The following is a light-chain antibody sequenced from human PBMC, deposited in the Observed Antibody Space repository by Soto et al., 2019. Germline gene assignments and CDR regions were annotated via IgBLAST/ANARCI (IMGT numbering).Light chain of an antibody. V-gene: IGLV1-47*01. Sequence: QSALTQPASVSGSPGQSITISCTGTNSDIGAYNYVYWYQQLPGTAPKLLVYRDNQRPSGVPDRFSGSKSGTSASLAISGLRSDDEADYYCAAWDDSLRGVVFGGGTKLTVL. CDR1: NSDIGAYNY. J-gene: IGLJ2*01. CDR3: AAWDDSLRGVV. CDR2: RDN.